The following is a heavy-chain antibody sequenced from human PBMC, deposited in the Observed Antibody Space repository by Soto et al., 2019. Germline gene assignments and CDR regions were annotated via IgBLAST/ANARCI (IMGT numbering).Heavy chain of an antibody. CDR2: ISGRGGST. D-gene: IGHD3-10*01. J-gene: IGHJ4*02. CDR1: GFTFSSYA. Sequence: EVQLLESGGGLVQPGGSLRLSCAASGFTFSSYAMSWVRQAPGKGLEWVSAISGRGGSTYYADSVKGRFTISRDNSKNTLYLQMNSLRAEDTAVYYGAKDKYYYGSGSYYNWGQGTLVTVSS. CDR3: AKDKYYYGSGSYYN. V-gene: IGHV3-23*01.